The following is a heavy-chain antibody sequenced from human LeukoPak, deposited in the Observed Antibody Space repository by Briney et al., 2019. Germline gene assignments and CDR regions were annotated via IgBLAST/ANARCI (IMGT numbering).Heavy chain of an antibody. CDR1: GGSFSGYY. Sequence: PSETLSLTCAVYGGSFSGYYWSWIRQSPGKGLEWIGEINHSGSTNYNPSLKSRVTISVDTSKNQFSLKLSSVTAADTAVYYCARGYGPPAENWFDPWGQGTLVTVSS. J-gene: IGHJ5*02. V-gene: IGHV4-34*01. CDR3: ARGYGPPAENWFDP. D-gene: IGHD3-10*01. CDR2: INHSGST.